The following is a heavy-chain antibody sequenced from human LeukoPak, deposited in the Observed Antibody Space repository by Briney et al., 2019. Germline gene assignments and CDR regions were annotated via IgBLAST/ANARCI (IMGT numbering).Heavy chain of an antibody. CDR2: IYHSGST. CDR1: GYSISSGYY. CDR3: ARVSPIWTGTNWFGP. Sequence: SETLSLTCTVSGYSISSGYYWGWIRQPPGKGLEWIGSIYHSGSTYYNPSLKSRVTISVDTSKNQYSLKLSSVTAADTAVYYCARVSPIWTGTNWFGPWGQGTLVTVSS. D-gene: IGHD3/OR15-3a*01. V-gene: IGHV4-38-2*02. J-gene: IGHJ5*02.